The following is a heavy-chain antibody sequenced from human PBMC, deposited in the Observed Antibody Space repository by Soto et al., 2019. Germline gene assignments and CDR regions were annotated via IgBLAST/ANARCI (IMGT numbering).Heavy chain of an antibody. J-gene: IGHJ3*02. D-gene: IGHD3-9*01. CDR2: IHYSGST. V-gene: IGHV4-59*08. Sequence: SETLSLTCTVSGVSFSSYYWSWIRQPPGKGLEWIGYIHYSGSTSYNPSLKSRVAISVDTSKNQFSLKLSSVTAADTAVYYCAKQSRPPGILPGYYLLFDIWGQGTMVTVSS. CDR1: GVSFSSYY. CDR3: AKQSRPPGILPGYYLLFDI.